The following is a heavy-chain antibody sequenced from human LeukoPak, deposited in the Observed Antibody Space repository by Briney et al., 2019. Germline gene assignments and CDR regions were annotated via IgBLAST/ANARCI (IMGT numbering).Heavy chain of an antibody. CDR3: ARAYYDILTGPAGYYYGMDV. V-gene: IGHV1-69*13. D-gene: IGHD3-9*01. J-gene: IGHJ6*02. Sequence: SVKVSCKASGGTFISYAISWVRHAPGQGLEWMGGIIPIFGTANYAQKFQGRVTITADESTSTAYMELSSLRSEDTAVYYCARAYYDILTGPAGYYYGMDVWGQGTTVTVSS. CDR2: IIPIFGTA. CDR1: GGTFISYA.